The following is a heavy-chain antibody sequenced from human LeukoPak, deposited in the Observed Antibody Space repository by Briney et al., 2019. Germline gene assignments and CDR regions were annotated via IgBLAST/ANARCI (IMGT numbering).Heavy chain of an antibody. V-gene: IGHV3-30*04. Sequence: GGSLRLSCAASGFTFSSHAMHWVRQAPGKGLEWVAVISYDGSNKYYADSVKGRFTISRDNSKNTLYLQMNSLRAEDTAVYYCARALAAAGMRWFDPWGQGTLVTVSS. D-gene: IGHD6-13*01. J-gene: IGHJ5*02. CDR3: ARALAAAGMRWFDP. CDR1: GFTFSSHA. CDR2: ISYDGSNK.